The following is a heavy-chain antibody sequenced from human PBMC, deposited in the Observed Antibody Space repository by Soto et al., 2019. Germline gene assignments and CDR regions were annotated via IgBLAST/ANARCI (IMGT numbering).Heavy chain of an antibody. CDR2: IYYSGST. V-gene: IGHV4-31*03. D-gene: IGHD4-4*01. J-gene: IGHJ4*02. CDR3: ERSGGDYSNHPSDY. CDR1: GSSISSGGYY. Sequence: TLSLTCTVPGSSISSGGYYWSWIRQHRGKGLEWIGYIYYSGSTYYNPSLKSRVNISLDTSKSQFSLKLSSVTAEDTAVYYCERSGGDYSNHPSDYWGQGTPVTVSS.